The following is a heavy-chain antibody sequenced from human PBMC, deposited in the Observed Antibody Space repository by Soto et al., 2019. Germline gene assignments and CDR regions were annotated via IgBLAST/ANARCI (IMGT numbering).Heavy chain of an antibody. J-gene: IGHJ6*02. CDR2: ISAYNGNK. CDR3: ARRRSVDTAMASYYYYGMDV. D-gene: IGHD5-18*01. CDR1: GYTFTSYG. V-gene: IGHV1-18*01. Sequence: QVQLVQSGAEVKKPGASVKVSCKASGYTFTSYGISWVRQAPGQGLEWMGWISAYNGNKKYAQKLQGRVSMTTDTSTSTAYMELRSLRSDDTAVYYCARRRSVDTAMASYYYYGMDVWGQGTTVTVSS.